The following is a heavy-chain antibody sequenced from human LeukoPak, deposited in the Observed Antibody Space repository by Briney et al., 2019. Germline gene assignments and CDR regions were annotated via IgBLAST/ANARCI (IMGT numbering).Heavy chain of an antibody. CDR1: GFNFARNA. D-gene: IGHD2-15*01. V-gene: IGHV3-23*01. CDR2: IGGSGANI. CDR3: AKALCSGGTCYRFDY. Sequence: GGSLRLSCAASGFNFARNAMSWVRQAPGKGLEWVSSIGGSGANIYYADSVQGRFTISRDNSKNTLYLQMNSLRAEDTAVYYCAKALCSGGTCYRFDYWGQGTLVTVSS. J-gene: IGHJ4*02.